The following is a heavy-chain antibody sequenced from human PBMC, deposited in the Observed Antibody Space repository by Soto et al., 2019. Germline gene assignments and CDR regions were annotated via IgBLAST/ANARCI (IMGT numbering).Heavy chain of an antibody. CDR3: AKDAVPRNDLWDYFEF. J-gene: IGHJ4*02. Sequence: GGSLRLSCAPSGFIFSHYAMSWVRQAPGKGLEWVSSIGGAGDDTNYADSVKGRFTISRDNSKNTLFLQMNSLRVKDTAVYYCAKDAVPRNDLWDYFEFGGQGTLVTVSS. CDR1: GFIFSHYA. CDR2: IGGAGDDT. D-gene: IGHD1-1*01. V-gene: IGHV3-23*01.